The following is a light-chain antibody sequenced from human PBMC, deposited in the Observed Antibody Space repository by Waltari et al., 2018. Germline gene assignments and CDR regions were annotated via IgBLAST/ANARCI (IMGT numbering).Light chain of an antibody. J-gene: IGLJ2*01. Sequence: QLVLTQSPSASASLGASVNRTCTLSSGHSAYAIAWHQQQPGKGPRYLMKLNSDGSHNKGDGIPDRFSGSSSGAERYLTLSSLQSEDEADYYCHAWRSGILVFAGGTKLTVL. CDR2: LNSDGSH. V-gene: IGLV4-69*01. CDR3: HAWRSGILV. CDR1: SGHSAYA.